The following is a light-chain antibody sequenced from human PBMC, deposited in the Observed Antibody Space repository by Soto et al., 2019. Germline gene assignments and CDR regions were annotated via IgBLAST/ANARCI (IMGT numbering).Light chain of an antibody. V-gene: IGKV1-5*01. CDR1: QSISTY. CDR2: DGS. Sequence: DIQMTQSPSSLSASVGDRVTITCRASQSISTYLNWYQQIPGKAPKLLIYDGSSLQSGVPSRFSGSGSGTEFTLTISSLQPDDFATYYCLQYNSFFYTFGQGTKVDIK. CDR3: LQYNSFFYT. J-gene: IGKJ2*01.